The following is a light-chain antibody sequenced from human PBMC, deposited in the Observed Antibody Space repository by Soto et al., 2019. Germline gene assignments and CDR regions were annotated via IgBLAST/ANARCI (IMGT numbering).Light chain of an antibody. CDR2: AES. J-gene: IGKJ3*01. CDR1: QSINTY. CDR3: QKSYSHSRT. Sequence: DIHMTQSPSSLSASVGDKVTITCRASQSINTYLNWYQQKPGKAPKLLIYAESSLQSGVPSRLSGSGSGTDFNLTIDSLQPEDFATYYCQKSYSHSRTCGPGTKVDIK. V-gene: IGKV1-39*01.